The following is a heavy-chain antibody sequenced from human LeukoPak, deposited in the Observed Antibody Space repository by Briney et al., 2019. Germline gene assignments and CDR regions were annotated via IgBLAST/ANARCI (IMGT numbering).Heavy chain of an antibody. V-gene: IGHV4-34*01. CDR2: INHSGET. CDR3: ARGQWLDNS. J-gene: IGHJ4*02. D-gene: IGHD6-19*01. Sequence: SETLSLTCAVYGGSPSDYYWSWIRQPPGMGLEWIGEINHSGETKYNPSLKSRVAMSVDTSKNQFSLELRSVTVADTAMYYCARGQWLDNSWGQGTLVTVSS. CDR1: GGSPSDYY.